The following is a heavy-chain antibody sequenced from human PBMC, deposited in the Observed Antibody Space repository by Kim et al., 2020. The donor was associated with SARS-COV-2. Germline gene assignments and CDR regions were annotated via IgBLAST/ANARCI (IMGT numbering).Heavy chain of an antibody. CDR1: GFTFSSYG. J-gene: IGHJ6*01. Sequence: GGSLRLSCVASGFTFSSYGLHWLRQAPGKGLEWVSVIWFNGNCTFYVDSVKGRFTISRDNSKNTLYLQMDSLRAEDTAVYYCARDDGFYGWG. V-gene: IGHV3-33*08. CDR3: ARDDGFYG. CDR2: IWFNGNCT. D-gene: IGHD3-10*01.